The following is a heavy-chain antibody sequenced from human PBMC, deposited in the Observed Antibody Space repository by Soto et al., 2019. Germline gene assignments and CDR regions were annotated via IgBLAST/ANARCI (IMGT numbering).Heavy chain of an antibody. CDR1: GFTFSSYS. D-gene: IGHD3-22*01. J-gene: IGHJ4*02. CDR2: ISSSSSYI. Sequence: GGSLRLSCAASGFTFSSYSMNWVRQAPGKGLEWVSSISSSSSYIYYADSVKGRFTISRDNAENSLYLQMNSLRAEDTAVYYCARDPYTPYDSSGYYLVRWGQGTLVTVSS. V-gene: IGHV3-21*03. CDR3: ARDPYTPYDSSGYYLVR.